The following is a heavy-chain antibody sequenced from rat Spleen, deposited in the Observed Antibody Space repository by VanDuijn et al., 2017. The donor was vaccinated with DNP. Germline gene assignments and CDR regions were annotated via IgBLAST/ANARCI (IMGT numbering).Heavy chain of an antibody. J-gene: IGHJ4*01. CDR2: LQSDGNT. CDR3: TRAPYGSWALDA. Sequence: QVQLKESGPGLVQPSQTLSLTCTVSGFSLSSYHVHWVRQPPGKGLEWMGRLQSDGNTDYNSVLKSRLSISRDTSKSQVFLQMNSLQTEETAIYFCTRAPYGSWALDAWGQGTSVTVSS. CDR1: GFSLSSYH. D-gene: IGHD1-3*01. V-gene: IGHV2-1*01.